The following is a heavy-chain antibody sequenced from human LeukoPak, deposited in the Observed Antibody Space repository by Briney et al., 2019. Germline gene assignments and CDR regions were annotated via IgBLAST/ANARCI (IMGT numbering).Heavy chain of an antibody. CDR3: AKGSYYDTSGFYREYYFDY. J-gene: IGHJ4*02. Sequence: GGSLRLSCAASKFAFSSYAMSWVRQAPGKGLEWVSSMSSSGGSTYYADSVKGRFTFSRDNPKNTLYLQMNSLRAEDTAVYYCAKGSYYDTSGFYREYYFDYWGQGTLVTVS. D-gene: IGHD3-22*01. CDR2: MSSSGGST. CDR1: KFAFSSYA. V-gene: IGHV3-23*01.